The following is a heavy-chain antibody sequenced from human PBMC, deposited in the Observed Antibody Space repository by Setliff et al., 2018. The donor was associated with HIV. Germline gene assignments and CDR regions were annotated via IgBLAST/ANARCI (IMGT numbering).Heavy chain of an antibody. CDR3: ARLLPGDYYGSGSYFDY. CDR2: IYHSGST. V-gene: IGHV4-38-2*01. D-gene: IGHD3-10*01. CDR1: TYSISSGFY. Sequence: SETLSLTCVVSTYSISSGFYWAWIRQPPGKGLEWVGSIYHSGSTYYNPSLKSRVTISTDTSKNQFSLRLTSVTAADTAVYYCARLLPGDYYGSGSYFDYWGQGTLVTVSS. J-gene: IGHJ4*02.